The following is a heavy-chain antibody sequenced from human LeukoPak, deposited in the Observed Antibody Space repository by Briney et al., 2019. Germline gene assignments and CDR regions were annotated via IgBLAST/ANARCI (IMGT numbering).Heavy chain of an antibody. Sequence: ASVKVSCKASGGTFSSYAISWVRRAPGQGLEWMGGIIPIFGTANHAQKFQGRVTITRNTSISTAYMELSSLRSEDTAVYYCARGGLWGKGPHFYWGQGTLVTVSS. J-gene: IGHJ4*02. V-gene: IGHV1-69*05. CDR1: GGTFSSYA. D-gene: IGHD3-16*01. CDR3: ARGGLWGKGPHFY. CDR2: IIPIFGTA.